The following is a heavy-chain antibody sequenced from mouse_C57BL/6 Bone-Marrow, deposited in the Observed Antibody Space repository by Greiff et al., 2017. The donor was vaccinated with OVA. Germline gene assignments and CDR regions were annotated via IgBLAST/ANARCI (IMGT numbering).Heavy chain of an antibody. CDR2: ISYSGST. CDR1: GYSITSGYD. V-gene: IGHV3-1*01. CDR3: ARSHYGSFYAMDY. D-gene: IGHD1-1*01. Sequence: EVHLVESGPGMVKPSQSLSLTCTVTGYSITSGYDWHWIRHFPGNKLEWMGYISYSGSTNYNPSLKSRISITHDTSKNHFFLKLNSVTTEDTATYYCARSHYGSFYAMDYWGQGTSVTVSS. J-gene: IGHJ4*01.